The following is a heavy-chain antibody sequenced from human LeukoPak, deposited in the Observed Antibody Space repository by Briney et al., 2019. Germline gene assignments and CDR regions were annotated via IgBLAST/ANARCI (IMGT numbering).Heavy chain of an antibody. V-gene: IGHV3-30-3*01. CDR2: ISYGKNNE. D-gene: IGHD7-27*01. Sequence: GGSLRLSCAASGFTFSSSAVHWVRQAPGKGLEWVAAISYGKNNEYYADSVKGRFTVSRDNSKNTLYLAMNNLRAEDTAVYYCARDRSPGDKYFDYWGQGTMVTVSS. J-gene: IGHJ4*02. CDR1: GFTFSSSA. CDR3: ARDRSPGDKYFDY.